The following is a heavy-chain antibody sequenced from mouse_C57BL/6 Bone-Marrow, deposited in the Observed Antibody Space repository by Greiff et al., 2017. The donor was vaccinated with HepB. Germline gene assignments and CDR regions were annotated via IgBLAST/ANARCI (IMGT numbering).Heavy chain of an antibody. D-gene: IGHD3-3*01. J-gene: IGHJ2*01. CDR3: DRIGQMYSFRY. V-gene: IGHV1-18*01. CDR2: INPNNGGT. Sequence: EVKLMESGPELVKPGASVKIRCKASGYTFTDYNMDWVKQSHGKSLEWIGDINPNNGGTIYNQKFKGKATLTVDKSSSTAYMELRSLTSEDTAVYGCDRIGQMYSFRYSGQGTPPTVSS. CDR1: GYTFTDYN.